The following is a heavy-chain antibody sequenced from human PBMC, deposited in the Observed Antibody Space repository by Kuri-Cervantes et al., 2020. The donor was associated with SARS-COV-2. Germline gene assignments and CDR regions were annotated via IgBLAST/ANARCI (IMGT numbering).Heavy chain of an antibody. D-gene: IGHD2-2*02. CDR1: GYIFTSYY. Sequence: ASVKVSCKASGYIFTSYYMHWVRQAPGQGLEWMGIINPSGGSTSYAQKLQGRVTMTRDTSTSTVYMELSSLRSEDTAVYYCATGFVAVPAAIGGDYYYGMDVWGQGTTVTVSS. J-gene: IGHJ6*02. CDR3: ATGFVAVPAAIGGDYYYGMDV. V-gene: IGHV1-46*01. CDR2: INPSGGST.